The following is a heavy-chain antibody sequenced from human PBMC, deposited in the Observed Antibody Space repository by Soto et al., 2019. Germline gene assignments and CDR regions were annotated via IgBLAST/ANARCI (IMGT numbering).Heavy chain of an antibody. V-gene: IGHV3-23*01. CDR3: ARDLGSWYGRFDP. CDR1: GFSFANYA. J-gene: IGHJ5*02. D-gene: IGHD6-13*01. Sequence: EVQLLESGGDLVQPGGSLRLSCAASGFSFANYAMSWVRQAPGKGLEWGSVISTSGGTTLYADTVKGRFTISRDNPKNTLYLQMNSLRADDTAVYYCARDLGSWYGRFDPWGQGTLVTVAS. CDR2: ISTSGGTT.